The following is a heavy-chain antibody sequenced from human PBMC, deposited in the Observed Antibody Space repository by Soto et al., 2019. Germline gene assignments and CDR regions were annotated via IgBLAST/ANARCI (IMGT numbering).Heavy chain of an antibody. CDR3: AYTLDTAMALDY. V-gene: IGHV3-9*01. D-gene: IGHD5-18*01. J-gene: IGHJ4*02. Sequence: EVQLVESGGGLVQPGRSLRLSCAASGFTFDDYAMHWVRQAPGKGLEWVSGISWNSGSIGYADSVKGRFTISRDNAKNSRYLQMNSLRAEDTALYYCAYTLDTAMALDYWGQGTLVTVSS. CDR2: ISWNSGSI. CDR1: GFTFDDYA.